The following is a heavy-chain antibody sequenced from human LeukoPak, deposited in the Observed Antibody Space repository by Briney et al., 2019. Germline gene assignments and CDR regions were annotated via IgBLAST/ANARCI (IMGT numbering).Heavy chain of an antibody. CDR3: AKLAGIRGWFVYYFDY. CDR1: GYSLSTYG. V-gene: IGHV1-18*01. D-gene: IGHD6-19*01. J-gene: IGHJ4*02. CDR2: ISAYNGNT. Sequence: VASVKVSCKAAGYSLSTYGISCVRQAPGQGLEWMGWISAYNGNTNYAQKLQGRVTVTTDTSTNTAYMELRSLRSDDTAVYYCAKLAGIRGWFVYYFDYWGQGALVTVS.